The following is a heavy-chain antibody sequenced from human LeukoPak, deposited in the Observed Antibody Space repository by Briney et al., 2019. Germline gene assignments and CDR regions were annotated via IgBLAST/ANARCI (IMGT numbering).Heavy chain of an antibody. V-gene: IGHV4-31*03. CDR1: GGSISSGGYY. Sequence: SQTLSLTCTVSGGSISSGGYYWSWLRQHPGKGLEWIGYIYYSGSTYYNPSLESRVTISVDTSKNQFSLKLSSVTAADTAVYYCARDAVEYFDYWGQGTLVTVSS. J-gene: IGHJ4*02. CDR3: ARDAVEYFDY. CDR2: IYYSGST.